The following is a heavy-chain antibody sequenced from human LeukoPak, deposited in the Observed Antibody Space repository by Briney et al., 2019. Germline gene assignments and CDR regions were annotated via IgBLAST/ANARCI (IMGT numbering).Heavy chain of an antibody. CDR3: ARALPGWGFDP. CDR1: RFTFSDYY. CDR2: ISSSASSI. D-gene: IGHD6-19*01. V-gene: IGHV3-11*01. Sequence: GGSLRLSCAASRFTFSDYYMSWIRQAPGKGLEWVSSISSSASSIYYADSVKGRFTISRDNAKNSLYLQMNSLRAEDTAVYYCARALPGWGFDPWGQGTLATVSS. J-gene: IGHJ5*02.